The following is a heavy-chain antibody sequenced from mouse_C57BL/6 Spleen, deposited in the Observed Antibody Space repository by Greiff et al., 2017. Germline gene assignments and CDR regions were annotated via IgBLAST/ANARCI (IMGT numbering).Heavy chain of an antibody. CDR2: IYPGSGNT. D-gene: IGHD2-4*01. V-gene: IGHV1-76*01. CDR3: ARDDDYYWYFDV. Sequence: VHLVESGAELVRPGASVKLSCKASGYTFTDYYINWVKQRPGQGLEWIARIYPGSGNTYYNEKFKGKATLTAEKSSSTAYMQLSSLTSEDSAVYFCARDDDYYWYFDVWGTGTTVTVSS. J-gene: IGHJ1*03. CDR1: GYTFTDYY.